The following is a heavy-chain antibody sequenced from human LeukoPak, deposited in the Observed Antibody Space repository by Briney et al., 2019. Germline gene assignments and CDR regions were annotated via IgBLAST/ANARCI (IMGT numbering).Heavy chain of an antibody. CDR3: ARDVVGRGYCSGGTCFPDYYGMDV. CDR1: GYTFSSYG. Sequence: ASVKVSCKASGYTFSSYGITWVRQAPGQGLEWMGWINPNSGGTNYAQKFQGWVTMTRDTSISTAYMELSRLRSDDTAVYYCARDVVGRGYCSGGTCFPDYYGMDVWGQGTTVTVSS. CDR2: INPNSGGT. D-gene: IGHD2-15*01. V-gene: IGHV1-2*04. J-gene: IGHJ6*02.